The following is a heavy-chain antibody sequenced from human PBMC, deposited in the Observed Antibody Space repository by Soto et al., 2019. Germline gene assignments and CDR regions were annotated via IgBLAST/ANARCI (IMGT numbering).Heavy chain of an antibody. D-gene: IGHD1-7*01. J-gene: IGHJ5*02. CDR2: IIPIFHKA. V-gene: IGHV1-69*13. CDR3: ARDPNSNYGENWFDP. CDR1: GDTFSTYA. Sequence: SVKVSCKASGDTFSTYAISWLRQAPGQGLEWMGGIIPIFHKAKYAQKFQGRVTITADESTSTAYMELSSLRSEDAAVYYCARDPNSNYGENWFDPWGQGTLVTVSS.